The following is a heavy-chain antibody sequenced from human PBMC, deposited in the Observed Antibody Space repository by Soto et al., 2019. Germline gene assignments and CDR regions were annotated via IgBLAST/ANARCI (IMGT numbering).Heavy chain of an antibody. J-gene: IGHJ5*02. V-gene: IGHV1-69*01. Sequence: QVQLVQSGAELKKPGSSVKVSCKASGGTFNSYAISWVRQAPGQGLEWMGGIIPIFGTANNAQKFQGRVMITADQSPSTAYMELGSLRSEDTAVYYCARNPFFLPGGVVSIRKGFDPWGQGTLVTVSS. CDR3: ARNPFFLPGGVVSIRKGFDP. D-gene: IGHD3-3*01. CDR1: GGTFNSYA. CDR2: IIPIFGTA.